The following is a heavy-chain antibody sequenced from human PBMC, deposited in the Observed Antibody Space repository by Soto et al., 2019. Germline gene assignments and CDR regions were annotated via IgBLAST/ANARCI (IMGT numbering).Heavy chain of an antibody. CDR1: GLTFSSST. CDR3: ARGHQYGGNSDAFEF. Sequence: GASVKVSCKASGLTFSSSTLTWVRQAPGQGPEWMGGIIPFFGSVDYAQKFQDRVTITADVSTSTTYMELRSLRSEDTAVYYCARGHQYGGNSDAFEFWGQGTVVTVSS. J-gene: IGHJ3*01. CDR2: IIPFFGSV. V-gene: IGHV1-69*13. D-gene: IGHD2-21*02.